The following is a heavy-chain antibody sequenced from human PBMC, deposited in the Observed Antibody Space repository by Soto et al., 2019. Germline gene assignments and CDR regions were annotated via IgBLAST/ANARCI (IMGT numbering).Heavy chain of an antibody. CDR2: ISSKGGTT. J-gene: IGHJ4*02. V-gene: IGHV3-64*01. CDR1: GFTFSSYD. CDR3: VRRVAGSYDY. D-gene: IGHD1-26*01. Sequence: EVQLAESGGGMVQPGGSLRLSCVASGFTFSSYDMHWVRQAPGNGLEYVSSISSKGGTTYYGNSVKGRFTISRDNAKNPLYRQMGSLRAEVMAVYYCVRRVAGSYDYWGQGTLVTVSS.